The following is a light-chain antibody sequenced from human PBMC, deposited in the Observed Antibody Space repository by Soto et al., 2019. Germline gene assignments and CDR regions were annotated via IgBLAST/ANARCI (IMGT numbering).Light chain of an antibody. CDR2: DVS. J-gene: IGLJ2*01. V-gene: IGLV2-11*01. Sequence: QSALTQPRSVSGSPGQSVTISCTGTSSDVGGYNYVSWYQQHPDKAPKLMIYDVSKRSSGVPHRFFGSKTGNTASLIISGLQAEDEADYYCCSYAGSHTPVIFGGGTQLTVL. CDR1: SSDVGGYNY. CDR3: CSYAGSHTPVI.